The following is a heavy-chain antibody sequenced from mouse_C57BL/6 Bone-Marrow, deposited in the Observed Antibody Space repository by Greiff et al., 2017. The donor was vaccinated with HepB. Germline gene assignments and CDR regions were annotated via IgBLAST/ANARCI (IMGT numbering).Heavy chain of an antibody. Sequence: QVQLQQSGPGLVQPSQCLSITCTVSGFSLTSYGVHWVRQSPGKGLEWLGVIWRGGSTDYNAAFMSRLSITKDNAKSQVFFKMNSLQADDTAIYYCAKKDLLYSAFAYWGQGTLVTVSA. CDR1: GFSLTSYG. D-gene: IGHD2-1*01. V-gene: IGHV2-5*01. CDR2: IWRGGST. J-gene: IGHJ3*01. CDR3: AKKDLLYSAFAY.